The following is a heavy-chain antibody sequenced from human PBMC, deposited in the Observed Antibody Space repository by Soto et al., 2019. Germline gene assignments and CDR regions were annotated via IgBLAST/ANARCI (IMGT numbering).Heavy chain of an antibody. CDR2: ISGYNGNT. V-gene: IGHV1-18*01. J-gene: IGHJ5*02. Sequence: RASVKVSCKAPGYIFINYGITWVRQAPGQGLEWMGWISGYNGNTKYADKLQGRVTMTTDTSTTTAYMELRSLRSDDTAVYYCARDEVPAANWLDRWGQGTLVTVSS. D-gene: IGHD2-2*01. CDR3: ARDEVPAANWLDR. CDR1: GYIFINYG.